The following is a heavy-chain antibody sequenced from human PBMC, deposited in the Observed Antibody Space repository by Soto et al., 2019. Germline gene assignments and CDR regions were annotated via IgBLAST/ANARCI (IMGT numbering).Heavy chain of an antibody. J-gene: IGHJ6*02. CDR2: ISGSGSPT. CDR3: ARDMSGGTYNYYYGMDV. V-gene: IGHV3-23*01. Sequence: VPLLESGGGLGQPGGSLRLSCAASGFTFSSYAMTWVRQAPGRGLEWVSAISGSGSPTYYADSVKGRFTISRDKSKNTLYLQMNSLRADDTAVYYCARDMSGGTYNYYYGMDVWGQGTTVTVSS. CDR1: GFTFSSYA. D-gene: IGHD1-26*01.